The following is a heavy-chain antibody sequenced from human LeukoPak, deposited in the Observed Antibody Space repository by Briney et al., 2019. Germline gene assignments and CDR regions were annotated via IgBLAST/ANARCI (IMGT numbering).Heavy chain of an antibody. CDR3: AKALVVTQGGYYCDY. V-gene: IGHV3-33*06. CDR1: GFTFSDYG. CDR2: IWYDGSKK. Sequence: GGSLRLSCEASGFTFSDYGMHWVRQAPGKGLEWVAVIWYDGSKKYYADSVKGRFTISRDNSRKMLFLQMDSLRVEDTAVYYCAKALVVTQGGYYCDYWGQGTLATVSS. D-gene: IGHD3-22*01. J-gene: IGHJ4*02.